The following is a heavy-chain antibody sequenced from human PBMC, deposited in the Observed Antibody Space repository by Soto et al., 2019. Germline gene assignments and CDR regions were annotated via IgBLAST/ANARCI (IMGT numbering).Heavy chain of an antibody. D-gene: IGHD1-26*01. CDR2: IYHSGST. V-gene: IGHV4-4*02. Sequence: SETLSLTCAVSGGSISSSNWWSWVRQPPGKGLEWIGEIYHSGSTNYNPSLKSRVTISVDKSKNQFSLKLSSVTAADTAVYYCARGGSYYNYYYGMDVWRQGTTVTVSS. CDR1: GGSISSSNW. J-gene: IGHJ6*02. CDR3: ARGGSYYNYYYGMDV.